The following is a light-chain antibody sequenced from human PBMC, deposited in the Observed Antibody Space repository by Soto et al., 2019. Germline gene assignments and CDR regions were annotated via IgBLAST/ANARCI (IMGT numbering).Light chain of an antibody. CDR1: QSVSSN. CDR2: GAS. Sequence: EIVMTQSPATLSVSLGERATLSCRASQSVSSNLVWYQQKPGQAPRLLIYGASTRATDIPARFSGSGSGTEFTLTISSLQSEDFAVYYCQQYNNWPPWTFGQGTKVEIK. CDR3: QQYNNWPPWT. V-gene: IGKV3-15*01. J-gene: IGKJ1*01.